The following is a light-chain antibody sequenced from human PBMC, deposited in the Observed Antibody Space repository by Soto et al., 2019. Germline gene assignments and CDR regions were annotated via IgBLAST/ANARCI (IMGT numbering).Light chain of an antibody. CDR1: QSVSSSF. J-gene: IGKJ2*01. V-gene: IGKV3-20*01. Sequence: EIVLTQSPGTLSLSPGERATLSCRATQSVSSSFLAWYQQKPGQAPRLLIYGASSRATGILDRFRGSGSGTDFTLTISRLEPEDFAVYYCQHYGSSLYTFGQGTKLEIK. CDR3: QHYGSSLYT. CDR2: GAS.